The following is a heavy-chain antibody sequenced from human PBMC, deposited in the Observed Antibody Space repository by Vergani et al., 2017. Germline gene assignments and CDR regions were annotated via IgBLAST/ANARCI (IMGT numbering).Heavy chain of an antibody. J-gene: IGHJ4*02. CDR1: GFTFSSNS. CDR3: ARDVFYYDSSGYYSGFFDY. V-gene: IGHV3-21*01. D-gene: IGHD3-22*01. Sequence: EVQLVESGGGLVKPGGSLRLSCAASGFTFSSNSMNWVRQAPGKGLEWVSSISSISSYIYYADSVKGRFTISRDNAKNALYLQMNSLRAEDTAVYYCARDVFYYDSSGYYSGFFDYWDQGTLVTFSS. CDR2: ISSISSYI.